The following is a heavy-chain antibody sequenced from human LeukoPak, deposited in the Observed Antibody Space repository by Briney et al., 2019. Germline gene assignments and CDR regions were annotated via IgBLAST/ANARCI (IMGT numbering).Heavy chain of an antibody. Sequence: NPPETPSLTCTVSGGSISSSSYYWGWIRQPPGKGLEWIGSIYYAGSTYYNPSLKSRVTISVDTSKNQFSLKLSSVTAADTAVYYCARLYYDSADWGQGTAVRVSS. CDR1: GGSISSSSYY. V-gene: IGHV4-39*01. CDR3: ARLYYDSAD. J-gene: IGHJ4*02. D-gene: IGHD3-22*01. CDR2: IYYAGST.